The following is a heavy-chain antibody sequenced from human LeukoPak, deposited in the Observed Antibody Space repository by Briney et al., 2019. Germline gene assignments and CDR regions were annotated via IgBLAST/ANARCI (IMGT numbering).Heavy chain of an antibody. CDR3: ARHYLTVTTHSFDY. D-gene: IGHD4-17*01. V-gene: IGHV4-39*01. CDR2: IYYSGST. J-gene: IGHJ4*02. Sequence: SETLSLTCTVSGGSISSSSYYWGWIRQPPGRGLEWIGSIYYSGSTYYHPSLKSRVTISVDTSKNQFSLKLSSVTAADTAVYYCARHYLTVTTHSFDYWGQGTLVTVSS. CDR1: GGSISSSSYY.